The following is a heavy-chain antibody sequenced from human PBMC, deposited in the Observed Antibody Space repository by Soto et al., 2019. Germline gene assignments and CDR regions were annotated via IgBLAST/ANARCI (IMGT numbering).Heavy chain of an antibody. V-gene: IGHV4-31*03. Sequence: PSETLSLTCTVSGGSISSGGYYWSWIRQHPGKGLEWIGYIYYSGSTYYNPSLKSRVTISVDTSKNQFSLKLSSVTAADTAVCYCAREDPVYYYYGMDVWGQGTTVTVSS. CDR3: AREDPVYYYYGMDV. J-gene: IGHJ6*02. CDR1: GGSISSGGYY. CDR2: IYYSGST.